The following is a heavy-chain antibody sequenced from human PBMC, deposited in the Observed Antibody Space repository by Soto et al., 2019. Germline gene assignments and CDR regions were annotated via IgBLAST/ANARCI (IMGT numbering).Heavy chain of an antibody. CDR2: ISSSSSYI. J-gene: IGHJ4*02. CDR3: ARVDTPAGSLFDY. V-gene: IGHV3-21*01. D-gene: IGHD6-13*01. Sequence: EVQLVESGGDLVKPGGSLRLSCAASGFTFSSYSMNWVRQAPGKGLEWVSSISSSSSYIYYADSVKGRFTISRDNAKNSLYLQMNSLRAEDTAVYYCARVDTPAGSLFDYWGQGTLVTVSS. CDR1: GFTFSSYS.